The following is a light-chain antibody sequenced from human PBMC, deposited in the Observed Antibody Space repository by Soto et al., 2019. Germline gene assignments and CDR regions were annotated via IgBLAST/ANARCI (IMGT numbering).Light chain of an antibody. Sequence: DIQMTQSPYTLSASVGDRVTITCRASQGISTWLAWYQQKPGTAPKLLIYDASSLESGVPSRFSGSGYGTEFTLTISSLQPDDYATYYCQQYSSYSRTFGQGTKVEI. J-gene: IGKJ1*01. CDR1: QGISTW. CDR2: DAS. CDR3: QQYSSYSRT. V-gene: IGKV1-5*01.